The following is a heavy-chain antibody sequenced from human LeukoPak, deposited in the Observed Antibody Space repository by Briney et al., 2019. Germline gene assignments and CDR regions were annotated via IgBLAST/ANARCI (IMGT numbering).Heavy chain of an antibody. V-gene: IGHV4-34*01. CDR1: GGSFSGYS. J-gene: IGHJ5*02. D-gene: IGHD2-2*02. CDR3: ARAYCSSTSCYTEGWFDP. CDR2: IYHSGIT. Sequence: SETLSLTCAVYGGSFSGYSWTWIRQSPGKGLEWIGEIYHSGITNYNPSLKSRVTISVDTSKIQFSLKLTSVTAADTAVYYCARAYCSSTSCYTEGWFDPWGQGTLVTVSS.